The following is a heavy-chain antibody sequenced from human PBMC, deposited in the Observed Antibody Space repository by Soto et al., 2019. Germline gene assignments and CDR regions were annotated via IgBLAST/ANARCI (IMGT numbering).Heavy chain of an antibody. J-gene: IGHJ6*02. CDR3: ARLTWARHEYYYYGMDV. Sequence: GESLKISCKGSGYSFTSYWIGWVRQMPGKGLEWMGIIYPGDSDTRYSPSFQGQVTISADKSISTAYLQWSSLKASDTAMYYCARLTWARHEYYYYGMDVWGQGTTVTVSS. CDR1: GYSFTSYW. D-gene: IGHD1-26*01. CDR2: IYPGDSDT. V-gene: IGHV5-51*01.